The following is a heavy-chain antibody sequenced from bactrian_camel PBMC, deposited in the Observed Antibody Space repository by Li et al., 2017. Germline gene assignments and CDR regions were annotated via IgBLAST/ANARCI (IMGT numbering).Heavy chain of an antibody. CDR3: AAGRRTYTGHCEFSY. D-gene: IGHD1*01. Sequence: HVQLVESGGGSVQAGGSLRLSCVASEDTYSSNCMGWFRQAPGKEREGVACIYIAIGSTYYAASAKGRFTITLDNDKNTMELQMTDLKGRDTGTYSCAAGRRTYTGHCEFSYFGQGTQVTVS. V-gene: IGHV3S54*01. CDR2: IYIAIGST. CDR1: EDTYSSNC. J-gene: IGHJ4*01.